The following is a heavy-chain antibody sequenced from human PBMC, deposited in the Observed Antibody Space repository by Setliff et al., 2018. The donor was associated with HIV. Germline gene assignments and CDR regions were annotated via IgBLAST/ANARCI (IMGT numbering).Heavy chain of an antibody. CDR2: IYFSGSI. D-gene: IGHD3-10*01. V-gene: IGHV4-39*01. Sequence: NPSETLSLTCTVSGGSISSSSHYWGWIRQPPGKGLEWIGSIYFSGSIYYNPSLKSRVTISVDTSKNQFSLKLSSVTASDTAVYYCARPRCSYGAPPAFDVWGRGTVVTVSS. CDR1: GGSISSSSHY. J-gene: IGHJ3*01. CDR3: ARPRCSYGAPPAFDV.